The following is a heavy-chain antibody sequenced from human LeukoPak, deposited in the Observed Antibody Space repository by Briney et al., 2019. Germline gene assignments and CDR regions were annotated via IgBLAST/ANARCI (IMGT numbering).Heavy chain of an antibody. CDR1: GFTFSSYG. CDR3: AREYYYGSGSYYSYYFDY. V-gene: IGHV3-23*01. J-gene: IGHJ4*02. D-gene: IGHD3-10*01. Sequence: GGSLRLSCAASGFTFSSYGMSWVRQAPGKGLEWVSAISGSGGSTYYADSVKGRFTISRDNARNSLYLQMNSLRAEDTAVYYCAREYYYGSGSYYSYYFDYWGQGTLVTVSS. CDR2: ISGSGGST.